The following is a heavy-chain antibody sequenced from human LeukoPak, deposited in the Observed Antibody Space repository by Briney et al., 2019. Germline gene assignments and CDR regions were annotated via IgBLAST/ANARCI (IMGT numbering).Heavy chain of an antibody. CDR3: ARVVGIAAATYYFDY. CDR1: GGSISSYY. V-gene: IGHV4-59*12. CDR2: IYYSGST. Sequence: PSGTLSLTCTVSGGSISSYYWSWIRQPPGKGLEWIGYIYYSGSTNYNPSLKSRVTISVDTSKNQFSLKLSSVTAADTAVYYCARVVGIAAATYYFDYWGQGTLVTVSS. D-gene: IGHD6-13*01. J-gene: IGHJ4*02.